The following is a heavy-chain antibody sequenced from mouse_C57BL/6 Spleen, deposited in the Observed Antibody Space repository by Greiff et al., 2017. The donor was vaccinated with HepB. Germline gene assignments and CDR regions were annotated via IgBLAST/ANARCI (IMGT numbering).Heavy chain of an antibody. J-gene: IGHJ1*03. CDR3: ARWDYSSQDWYFDV. Sequence: EVQLQQSGPELVKPGASVKIPCKASGYTFTDYNMDWVKQSHGKSLEWIGDINPNNGGTIYNQKFKGKATLTVDKSSSTAYMELRSLTSEDTAVYYCARWDYSSQDWYFDVWGTGTTVTVSS. D-gene: IGHD2-5*01. CDR2: INPNNGGT. CDR1: GYTFTDYN. V-gene: IGHV1-18*01.